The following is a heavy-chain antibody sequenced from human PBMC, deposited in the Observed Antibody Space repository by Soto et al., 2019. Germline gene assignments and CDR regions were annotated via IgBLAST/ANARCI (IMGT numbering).Heavy chain of an antibody. D-gene: IGHD3-22*01. CDR2: IYYSGST. V-gene: IGHV4-30-4*01. CDR3: ARFSRMSLYDSSGYYPRRYFDY. Sequence: SETRSLTCTVAGGSISRGGYYCCWIRQPPGKGLEWIGYIYYSGSTYYNPSLKSRVTISVDTSKNQFSLKLSSVTAADTAVYYCARFSRMSLYDSSGYYPRRYFDYWGQGTLVTVSS. J-gene: IGHJ4*02. CDR1: GGSISRGGYY.